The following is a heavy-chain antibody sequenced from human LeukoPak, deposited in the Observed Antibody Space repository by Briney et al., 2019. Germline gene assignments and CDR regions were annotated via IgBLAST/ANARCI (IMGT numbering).Heavy chain of an antibody. Sequence: PGGSLRLSCAASGFTFSGYSMKWVRRAPGKGLEWISYISSSSSTIYCADSVKGRFTISRDNAKNSLYLQMNSLRVDDTAVYYCARGKVVRGVIDYWGQGTLVTVSS. CDR3: ARGKVVRGVIDY. D-gene: IGHD3-10*01. V-gene: IGHV3-48*01. CDR1: GFTFSGYS. CDR2: ISSSSSTI. J-gene: IGHJ4*02.